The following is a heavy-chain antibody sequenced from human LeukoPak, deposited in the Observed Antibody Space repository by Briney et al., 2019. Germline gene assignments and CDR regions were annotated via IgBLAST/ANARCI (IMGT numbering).Heavy chain of an antibody. CDR2: INHSGST. D-gene: IGHD3-3*01. CDR1: GGSFSGYY. Sequence: SETLSLTCAVYGGSFSGYYWSWLRQPPGRGLEWIGEINHSGSTNYNPSLKSRVTISVDTSKNQFSLKLSSVTAADTAVYYCARVRYYDFWSGPFDYWGQGTLVTVSS. CDR3: ARVRYYDFWSGPFDY. V-gene: IGHV4-34*01. J-gene: IGHJ4*02.